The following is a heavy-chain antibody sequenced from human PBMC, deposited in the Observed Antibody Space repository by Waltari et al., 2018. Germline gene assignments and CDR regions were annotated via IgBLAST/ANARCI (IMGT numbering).Heavy chain of an antibody. CDR2: IYPGDSDT. V-gene: IGHV5-51*01. Sequence: EVQLVQSGAEVKKPGESLKISCTGSGYSFTSYWTGWVRHMPGKGLEWMGIIYPGDSDTRYSPSFQGQVTISADKSISTAYLQWSSLKASDTAMYYCARQGAAVAGRHDAFDIWGQGTMVTVSS. CDR3: ARQGAAVAGRHDAFDI. D-gene: IGHD6-19*01. J-gene: IGHJ3*02. CDR1: GYSFTSYW.